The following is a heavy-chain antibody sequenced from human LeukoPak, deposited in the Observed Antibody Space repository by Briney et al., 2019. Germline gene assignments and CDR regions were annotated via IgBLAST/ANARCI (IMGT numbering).Heavy chain of an antibody. CDR1: GGSISSSNW. CDR3: ARITVTTETNWFDP. CDR2: TYDSGST. D-gene: IGHD4-17*01. V-gene: IGHV4-4*02. Sequence: SETLSLTCAVSGGSISSSNWWSWVRQPPGKGLEWIGETYDSGSTKYNPSLKSRVTISVDKSKNQFSLKLSSVTAADTAVYYCARITVTTETNWFDPWGQGTLVTVS. J-gene: IGHJ5*02.